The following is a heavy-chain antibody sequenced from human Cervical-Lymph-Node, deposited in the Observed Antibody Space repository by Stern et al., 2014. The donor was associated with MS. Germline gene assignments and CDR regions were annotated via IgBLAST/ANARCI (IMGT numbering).Heavy chain of an antibody. CDR3: ARSSTVTPNAFDI. CDR2: IYNSGSS. J-gene: IGHJ3*02. D-gene: IGHD4-17*01. CDR1: GGSISSGGYS. V-gene: IGHV4-30-2*01. Sequence: QLQLQESGAGLVKPSQTLSLTCAVSGGSISSGGYSWSWIRQPPGKGLEWIGYIYNSGSSFYLPSLKSRVSISVDRSKNQFSLKLSSVTAADTAVYYCARSSTVTPNAFDIWGQGTMVTVSS.